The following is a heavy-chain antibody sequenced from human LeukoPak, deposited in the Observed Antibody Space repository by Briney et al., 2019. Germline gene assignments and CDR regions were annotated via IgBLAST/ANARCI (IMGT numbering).Heavy chain of an antibody. V-gene: IGHV3-30*02. CDR1: GFTFSSYG. J-gene: IGHJ4*02. CDR3: AKDLVGYCSSTSCGYFDY. D-gene: IGHD2-2*01. CDR2: IRYDGSNK. Sequence: GGSLRLSCAASGFTFSSYGMHWVRQAPGKGLEWVAFIRYDGSNKYYADSVKGRFTISRDNSKNTLYLQMNSLRAEDTAVYYCAKDLVGYCSSTSCGYFDYWGQGTLVTVSS.